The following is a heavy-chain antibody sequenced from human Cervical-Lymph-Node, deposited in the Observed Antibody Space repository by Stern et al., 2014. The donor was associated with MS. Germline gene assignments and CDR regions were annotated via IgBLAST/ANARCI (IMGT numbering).Heavy chain of an antibody. CDR1: GLTFGDSA. V-gene: IGHV3-49*03. J-gene: IGHJ6*02. CDR2: IRSKGYGAAP. CDR3: TTGPSTYFYKVMDV. Sequence: EDQLVESGGGLVQPGRSLRLPCTASGLTFGDSAISWFRPAPGKAPEWVGVIRSKGYGAAPEQAASLKRRFTISRDDSKGTADLQINSLRNEDTAVYYCTTGPSTYFYKVMDVWGQGTTVVVSS. D-gene: IGHD5-24*01.